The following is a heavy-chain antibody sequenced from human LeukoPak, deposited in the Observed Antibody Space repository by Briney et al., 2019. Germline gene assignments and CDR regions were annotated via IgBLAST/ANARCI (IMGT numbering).Heavy chain of an antibody. V-gene: IGHV3-21*04. Sequence: KTGGSLRLSCAASGFTFNNYIMNWVRQAPGKGLEWVSSISSSSDYIYYADSVKGRFTISRDNAKNSLYLQMNTLRTEDTALYYCVKPRGLLFGNPRGFDFWGQGTLVTVSS. D-gene: IGHD1-14*01. J-gene: IGHJ4*02. CDR3: VKPRGLLFGNPRGFDF. CDR1: GFTFNNYI. CDR2: ISSSSDYI.